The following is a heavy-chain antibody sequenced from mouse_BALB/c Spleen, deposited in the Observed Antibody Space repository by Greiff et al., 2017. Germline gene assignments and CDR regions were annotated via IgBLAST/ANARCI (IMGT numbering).Heavy chain of an antibody. CDR2: ISSGGST. Sequence: EVKLQESGGGLVKPGGSLKLSCAASGFTFSSYAMSWVRQTPEKRLEWVASISSGGSTYYPDSVKGRFTISRDNARNILYLQMSSLRSEDTAMYYCARDSYDYYAMDYWGQGTSVTVSS. CDR1: GFTFSSYA. J-gene: IGHJ4*01. V-gene: IGHV5-6-5*01. CDR3: ARDSYDYYAMDY.